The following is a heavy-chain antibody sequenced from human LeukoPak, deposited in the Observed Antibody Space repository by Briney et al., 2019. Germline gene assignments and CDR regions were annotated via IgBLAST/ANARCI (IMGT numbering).Heavy chain of an antibody. CDR1: GFTFSNYW. D-gene: IGHD2-2*03. CDR3: ARDGYFFAMDV. CDR2: IKFDGSEK. J-gene: IGHJ6*02. Sequence: GGSLRLSCEAFGFTFSNYWMSWARQAPGKGLEWVANIKFDGSEKYYTDSVRGRFTVSRDNARESLHLEMSRLRAEDTAVYYCARDGYFFAMDVWGQGTTVTVSS. V-gene: IGHV3-7*03.